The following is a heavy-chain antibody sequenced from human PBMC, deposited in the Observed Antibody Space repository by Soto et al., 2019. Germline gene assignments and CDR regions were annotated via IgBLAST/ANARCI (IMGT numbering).Heavy chain of an antibody. J-gene: IGHJ6*02. D-gene: IGHD3-10*01. V-gene: IGHV4-61*01. CDR1: RGSVSSGSYY. Sequence: QVQLQESGPGLVKPSETLSLTCTVSRGSVSSGSYYWSWIRQPPGKGLEWIGYIYYSGSTNYNPSLKSRVTISVDTSKNQFSLKLSSVTAADTAVYYCAREFGRGCVYYYGMDVWGQGTTVTVSS. CDR3: AREFGRGCVYYYGMDV. CDR2: IYYSGST.